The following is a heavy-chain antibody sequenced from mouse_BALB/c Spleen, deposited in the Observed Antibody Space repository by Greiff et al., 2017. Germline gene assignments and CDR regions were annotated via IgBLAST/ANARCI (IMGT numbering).Heavy chain of an antibody. V-gene: IGHV1-15*01. CDR2: IDPETGGT. D-gene: IGHD2-1*01. CDR3: TIYGNFPDY. CDR1: GYTFTDYE. Sequence: VQLQQSGAELVRPGASVTLSCKASGYTFTDYEMHWVKQTPVHGLEWIGAIDPETGGTAYNQKFKGKATLTADKSSSTAYMELRSLTSEDSAVYYCTIYGNFPDYGGQGTTLTVSS. J-gene: IGHJ2*01.